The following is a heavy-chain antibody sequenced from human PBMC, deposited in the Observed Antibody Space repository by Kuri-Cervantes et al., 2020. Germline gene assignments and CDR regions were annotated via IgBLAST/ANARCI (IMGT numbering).Heavy chain of an antibody. CDR1: GGSISSGGYY. D-gene: IGHD2-15*01. CDR3: ASGSQWSTATASDY. CDR2: IYYSGST. V-gene: IGHV4-31*01. J-gene: IGHJ4*02. Sequence: SETLSLTCTVSGGSISSGGYYWSWIRQHPGKGLEWIGYIYYSGSTYYNPSLKSLVTISVDTSKNQFSLKLSSVTAADTAVYYCASGSQWSTATASDYWGQGTLVTVSS.